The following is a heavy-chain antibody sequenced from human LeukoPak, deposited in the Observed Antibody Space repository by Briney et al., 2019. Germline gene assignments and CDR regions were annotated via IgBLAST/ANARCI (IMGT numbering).Heavy chain of an antibody. D-gene: IGHD6-19*01. Sequence: GGSLRLSCAASGFTLSSYSMNWVRQAPGKGLEWVSSISRSSAYIYYADSVKGRFTISRDNAKKSLYLQMNSLRAEDTAVYYCARDYSSGWYDWFDPWGQGTLVTVSS. V-gene: IGHV3-21*01. J-gene: IGHJ5*02. CDR1: GFTLSSYS. CDR3: ARDYSSGWYDWFDP. CDR2: ISRSSAYI.